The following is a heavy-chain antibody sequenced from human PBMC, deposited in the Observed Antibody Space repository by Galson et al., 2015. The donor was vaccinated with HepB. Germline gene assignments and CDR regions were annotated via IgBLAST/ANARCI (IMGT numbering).Heavy chain of an antibody. Sequence: SLRLSCAASGFTFSSYGMHWVRQAPGKGLEWVAVISYDGSNKYYADSVKGRFTISRDNSKNTLYLQMNSLRAEDTAVYYCAKVKGAFDIWGQGTMVTVSS. J-gene: IGHJ3*02. V-gene: IGHV3-30*18. CDR3: AKVKGAFDI. CDR2: ISYDGSNK. CDR1: GFTFSSYG.